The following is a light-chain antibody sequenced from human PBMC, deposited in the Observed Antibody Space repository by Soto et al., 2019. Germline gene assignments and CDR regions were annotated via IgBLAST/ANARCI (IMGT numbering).Light chain of an antibody. V-gene: IGKV3-15*01. CDR3: EDSCYGPER. J-gene: IGKJ1*01. CDR1: QNVRSN. CDR2: GAS. Sequence: EIVMTQSPATLSVSPGERATLSCSASQNVRSNLAWYQQKPGQAPRLLIYGASTRATGIPARFSGRGSGTEYIRTLCRLQSEACALSYCEDSCYGPERFGEGTKVDIK.